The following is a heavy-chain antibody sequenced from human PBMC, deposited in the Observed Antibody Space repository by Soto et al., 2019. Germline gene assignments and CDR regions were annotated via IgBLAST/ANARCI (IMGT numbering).Heavy chain of an antibody. CDR1: GFTFSSYA. J-gene: IGHJ5*02. CDR2: ISGSGGST. Sequence: PGGSLRLSCAASGFTFSSYAMSWVRQAPGKGLEWVSAISGSGGSTYYADSVKGRFTISRDNSKNTLYLQMNSLRAEDTAVYYCAKLAPPRGRSWYWWFDPWGQGNLVTFSS. CDR3: AKLAPPRGRSWYWWFDP. D-gene: IGHD6-13*01. V-gene: IGHV3-23*01.